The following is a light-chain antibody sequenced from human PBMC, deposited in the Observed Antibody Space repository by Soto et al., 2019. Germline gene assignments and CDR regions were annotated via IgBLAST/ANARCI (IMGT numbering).Light chain of an antibody. Sequence: DFQVTQSPSSLSASVGDRVTITCRVSQSISKSLKWYQQRPGEAPELLIYGASKLQSGVPSRFSGSGSGTDFTLTISSLQPEDSASYYCQGSYSGPVAFGQGTKVDIK. CDR2: GAS. CDR3: QGSYSGPVA. V-gene: IGKV1-39*01. CDR1: QSISKS. J-gene: IGKJ1*01.